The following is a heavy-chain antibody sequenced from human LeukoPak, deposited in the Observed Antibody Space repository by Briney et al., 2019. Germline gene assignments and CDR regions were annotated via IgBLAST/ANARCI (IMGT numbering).Heavy chain of an antibody. J-gene: IGHJ6*02. D-gene: IGHD2-15*01. CDR1: GFTFSSYS. CDR3: ARDLGYVSSPPAKGMDV. CDR2: ISSSSRYI. Sequence: GGSLRLSCAVSGFTFSSYSINWVRQAPGKGLEWVSSISSSSRYIYYADSVKGRFTISRDNAKNSLYLQMNSLRAEDTAVYYCARDLGYVSSPPAKGMDVWGQGTTVTVSS. V-gene: IGHV3-21*01.